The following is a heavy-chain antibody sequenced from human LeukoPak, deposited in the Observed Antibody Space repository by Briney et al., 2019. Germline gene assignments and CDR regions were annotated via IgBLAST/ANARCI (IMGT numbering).Heavy chain of an antibody. CDR3: ARDRHDYVWGSYRYIDY. Sequence: AGGSLRLSCAASGFTFSTYGMHWVRQAPGKGLEWVAVISYDGSNKYYEDSVKGRFTISRDNSKNILYLQMSSLRAEDTAVYYCARDRHDYVWGSYRYIDYWGQGTLVTVSS. CDR1: GFTFSTYG. CDR2: ISYDGSNK. J-gene: IGHJ4*02. D-gene: IGHD3-16*02. V-gene: IGHV3-30*03.